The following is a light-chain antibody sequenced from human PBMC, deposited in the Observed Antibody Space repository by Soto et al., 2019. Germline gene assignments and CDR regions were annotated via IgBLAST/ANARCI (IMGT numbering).Light chain of an antibody. Sequence: VHMTQPPFSLYASVGDIVTITCLASQPISRWLPLYQQTPPKAPKLLIFDGSSLESAGPSRFSGSGSGTEFTLTTSSLQPYDFATYYCQQYNSYSPLTFGGGTKVDI. CDR2: DGS. J-gene: IGKJ4*02. V-gene: IGKV1-5*01. CDR1: QPISRW. CDR3: QQYNSYSPLT.